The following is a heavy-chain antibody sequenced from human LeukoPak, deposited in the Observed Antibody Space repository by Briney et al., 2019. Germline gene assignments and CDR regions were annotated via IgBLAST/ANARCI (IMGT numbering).Heavy chain of an antibody. J-gene: IGHJ4*02. V-gene: IGHV1-18*04. D-gene: IGHD6-19*01. CDR1: GYTFTSYG. CDR3: ARDGSIAVAGYYFDY. Sequence: GASGEVSCKASGYTFTSYGISWVRQAPGQGLEWMGWISAYNGNTNYAQKLQGRVTMTTDTSTSTAYMELRSLRSDDTAVYYCARDGSIAVAGYYFDYWGQGTLVTVSS. CDR2: ISAYNGNT.